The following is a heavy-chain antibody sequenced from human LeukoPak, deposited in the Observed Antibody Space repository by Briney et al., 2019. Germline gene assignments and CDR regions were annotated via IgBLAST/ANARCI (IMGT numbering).Heavy chain of an antibody. D-gene: IGHD3-10*01. CDR2: INHSGST. J-gene: IGHJ4*02. CDR3: ARELLWFGESY. V-gene: IGHV4-34*01. CDR1: GGSFSGYY. Sequence: SETLSLTCAVYGGSFSGYYWSWIRQPQGKGLEWIGEINHSGSTNYNPSLKSRVTISVDTSKNQFSLKLSSVTAADTAVYYCARELLWFGESYWGQGTLVTVSS.